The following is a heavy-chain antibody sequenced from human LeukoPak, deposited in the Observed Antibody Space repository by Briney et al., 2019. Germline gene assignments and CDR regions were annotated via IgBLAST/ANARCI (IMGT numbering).Heavy chain of an antibody. J-gene: IGHJ3*02. CDR2: INHSGST. CDR1: GGSFSGYY. Sequence: SETLSLTCAVYGGSFSGYYWSWIRQPPGKGLEWIGEINHSGSTNYSPSLKSRVTISVDTSKNQFSLKLSSVTAADTAVYYCARWTENTIVGATTIRTVNAFDIWGQGTMVTVSS. V-gene: IGHV4-34*01. D-gene: IGHD1-26*01. CDR3: ARWTENTIVGATTIRTVNAFDI.